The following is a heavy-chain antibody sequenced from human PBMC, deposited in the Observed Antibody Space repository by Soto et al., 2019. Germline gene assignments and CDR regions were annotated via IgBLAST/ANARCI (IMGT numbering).Heavy chain of an antibody. Sequence: EVQLVESGGGLVQPGGSLRLSCAASGFTVSTKYMSWVRQAPGKGLEWVSVIYSCGSTFYADSWRGRFTISRDNSKNKVNLQMNSLRAEDTAVYYCARDPWASDYWGQGTLVTVSS. CDR2: IYSCGST. CDR3: ARDPWASDY. V-gene: IGHV3-66*01. J-gene: IGHJ4*02. D-gene: IGHD1-26*01. CDR1: GFTVSTKY.